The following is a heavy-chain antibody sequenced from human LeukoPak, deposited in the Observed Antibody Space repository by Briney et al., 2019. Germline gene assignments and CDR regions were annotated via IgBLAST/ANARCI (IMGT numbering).Heavy chain of an antibody. V-gene: IGHV3-53*01. D-gene: IGHD6-19*01. CDR2: IFDAGRT. J-gene: IGHJ4*02. Sequence: GGSLRLSCAASGFTVSDTYMSGVRQAAGKGWECVSTIFDAGRTTYGDSVKGRFTVSRDTYKNTLFLQMKSLRADDTAVYYCAGATKWLAHDFWGQGTLVTVSS. CDR3: AGATKWLAHDF. CDR1: GFTVSDTY.